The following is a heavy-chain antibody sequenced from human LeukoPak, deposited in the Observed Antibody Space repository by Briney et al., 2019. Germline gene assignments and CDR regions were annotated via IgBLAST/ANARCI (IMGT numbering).Heavy chain of an antibody. Sequence: GRSLRLSCAASGITFSNYAIHWVRQAPGKGLEWIILISYDGSNNYYADSVKGRFTISRDNTKNTVYLQMNSLRADDTAVYYCARLDTAVAGTFFDYWGQGTLVTVSS. CDR1: GITFSNYA. V-gene: IGHV3-30-3*01. D-gene: IGHD6-19*01. CDR3: ARLDTAVAGTFFDY. J-gene: IGHJ4*02. CDR2: ISYDGSNN.